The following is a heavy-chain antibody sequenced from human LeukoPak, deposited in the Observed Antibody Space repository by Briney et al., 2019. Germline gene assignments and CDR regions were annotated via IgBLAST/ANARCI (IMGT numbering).Heavy chain of an antibody. CDR1: GFTFINYG. CDR2: IWYDGSYK. CDR3: ASSEDYYDSSGSYFDY. D-gene: IGHD3-22*01. Sequence: GGSLRLSCAASGFTFINYGMHWVRQAPGKGLDWVAVIWYDGSYKYYADSVKGRFTISRDNSKNTLYLQMNSLRAEDTAVYYCASSEDYYDSSGSYFDYWGQGTLVTVSS. V-gene: IGHV3-30*19. J-gene: IGHJ4*02.